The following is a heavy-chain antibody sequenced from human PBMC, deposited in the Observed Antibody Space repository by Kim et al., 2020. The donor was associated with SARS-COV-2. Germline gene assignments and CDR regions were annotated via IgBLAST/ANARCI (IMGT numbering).Heavy chain of an antibody. V-gene: IGHV4-34*01. J-gene: IGHJ4*02. D-gene: IGHD3-10*01. CDR3: ARRRMVRDKIIDY. CDR1: GGSFSGYY. CDR2: INHSRRT. Sequence: SETLSLTCAVYGGSFSGYYWSWIRQPPGMGLEWIGEINHSRRTNYNPSLKSRVTISVDTSKNQFSLNLSSVAAADTAVYYCARRRMVRDKIIDYWGQGTLVTVSS.